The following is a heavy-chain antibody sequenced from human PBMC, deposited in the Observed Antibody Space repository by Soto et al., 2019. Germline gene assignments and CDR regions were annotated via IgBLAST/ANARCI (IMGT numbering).Heavy chain of an antibody. Sequence: QVQLVQSGAEVKKPGSSVKVSCTASGGTFSSYAISWVRQAPGQGLEWMGGIIPSIGTANYAQKFQGRVRITADESTSTAYMELSSLRSEDTAVYYCATRTHVGSYGAYYYYYGMDVWGQGTTVTVSS. J-gene: IGHJ6*02. CDR2: IIPSIGTA. D-gene: IGHD1-26*01. CDR1: GGTFSSYA. CDR3: ATRTHVGSYGAYYYYYGMDV. V-gene: IGHV1-69*12.